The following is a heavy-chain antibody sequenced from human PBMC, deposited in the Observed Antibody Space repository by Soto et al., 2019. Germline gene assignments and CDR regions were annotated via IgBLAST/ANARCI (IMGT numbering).Heavy chain of an antibody. CDR2: ILVGGST. D-gene: IGHD2-8*02. Sequence: WLSLRLSCGVSGFICSRYDMSWGRQAPGKGLEWVSTILVGGSTHYEDSVKGRFTISRDTSKNTVYLQMNSLTAGDTAVYYCAKATATGGGAFEIYGQGTMVTVSS. V-gene: IGHV3-23*01. J-gene: IGHJ3*02. CDR1: GFICSRYD. CDR3: AKATATGGGAFEI.